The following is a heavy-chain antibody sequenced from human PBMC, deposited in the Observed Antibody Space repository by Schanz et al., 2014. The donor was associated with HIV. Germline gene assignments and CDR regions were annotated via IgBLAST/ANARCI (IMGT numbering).Heavy chain of an antibody. D-gene: IGHD3-10*01. CDR1: GFSFDNYG. CDR2: ISYDGRNK. J-gene: IGHJ4*02. Sequence: QVQLVESGRGVVRPGRSLKLSCAASGFSFDNYGMHWVRQAPGKGLEWVAVISYDGRNKYFANSVKGRFTISRDNSKNTLYLQMNSLRAEDTSVYYCARGFQGFDYWGQGTLVTVSS. V-gene: IGHV3-30*03. CDR3: ARGFQGFDY.